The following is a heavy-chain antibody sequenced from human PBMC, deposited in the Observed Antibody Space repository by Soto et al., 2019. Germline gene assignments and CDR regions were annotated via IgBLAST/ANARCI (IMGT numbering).Heavy chain of an antibody. CDR1: GYTFTSYA. V-gene: IGHV1-3*01. Sequence: ASVKVSCKASGYTFTSYAMHWVLQAPGQRLEWMGWINAGNGNTKYSQKFQGRVTITRDTSASTAYMELSSLRSEDTAVYYCARGYYDFWSGSPLPFDYWGQGTLVTVSS. CDR2: INAGNGNT. J-gene: IGHJ4*02. CDR3: ARGYYDFWSGSPLPFDY. D-gene: IGHD3-3*01.